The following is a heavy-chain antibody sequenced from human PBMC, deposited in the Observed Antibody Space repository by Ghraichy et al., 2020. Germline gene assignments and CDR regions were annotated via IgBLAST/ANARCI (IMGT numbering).Heavy chain of an antibody. CDR2: IDPKSGGT. CDR1: GYTFTVYY. J-gene: IGHJ2*01. Sequence: ASVKVSCKASGYTFTVYYIHWVRQAPGQGLEWMGHIDPKSGGTNYAQKFHGRATMTRDTSISTAYMELSSLRSDDTAVYYCTRSYYGGNSWYFDIWGRGTLVTVSS. D-gene: IGHD4-23*01. CDR3: TRSYYGGNSWYFDI. V-gene: IGHV1-2*06.